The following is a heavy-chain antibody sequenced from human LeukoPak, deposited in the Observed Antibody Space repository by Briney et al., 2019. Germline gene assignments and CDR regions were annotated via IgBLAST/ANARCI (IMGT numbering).Heavy chain of an antibody. Sequence: SETLSLTCTVSGYSISSGYYWGWIRQPPGKGLEWIGSIYHSGSTYYNPSLKSRVTISVDTSKNQFSLKLSSVTAADTAVYYCAREVGDVVPAASGYYYMDVWGKGTTVTISS. J-gene: IGHJ6*03. CDR2: IYHSGST. CDR3: AREVGDVVPAASGYYYMDV. V-gene: IGHV4-38-2*02. CDR1: GYSISSGYY. D-gene: IGHD2-2*01.